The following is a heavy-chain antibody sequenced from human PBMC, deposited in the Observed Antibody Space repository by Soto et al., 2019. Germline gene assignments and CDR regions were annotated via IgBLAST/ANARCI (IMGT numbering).Heavy chain of an antibody. Sequence: SETLSLTCAVSGGSISSGGYSWSWIRQPPGKGLEWIGYIYHSGSTCYNPSLKSRVTISVDRSKNQFSLKLSSVTAADTAVYYCASTDYYDSSGYSYWGQGTLVTVSS. CDR2: IYHSGST. CDR1: GGSISSGGYS. D-gene: IGHD3-22*01. CDR3: ASTDYYDSSGYSY. V-gene: IGHV4-30-2*01. J-gene: IGHJ4*02.